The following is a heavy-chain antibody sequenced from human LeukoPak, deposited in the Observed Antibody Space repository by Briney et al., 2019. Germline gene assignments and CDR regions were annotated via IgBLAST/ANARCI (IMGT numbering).Heavy chain of an antibody. CDR3: ARSGYDLLFGFDY. V-gene: IGHV4-31*03. J-gene: IGHJ4*02. CDR2: IYYSGST. CDR1: GGSISSGGYY. Sequence: PSETLSLTCTVSGGSISSGGYYWSWIRQHPGKGLEWIGYIYYSGSTYYNPSLKSRVTTSVDPSPTQFSLKLSSVTAADTAVYYCARSGYDLLFGFDYWGQGTLVTVSS. D-gene: IGHD5-12*01.